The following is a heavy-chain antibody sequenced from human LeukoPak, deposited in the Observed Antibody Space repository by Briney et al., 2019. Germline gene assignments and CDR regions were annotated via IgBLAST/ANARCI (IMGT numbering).Heavy chain of an antibody. Sequence: GRSLRLSCAASGFTFSSYGMHWVRQAPGKGLEWVAVISYDGSNKYYADSVKGRFTISRDNSKNMLYLQMNSLRAEDTAVYYCAKTLGYSGYFSPWGQGTLVTVSS. CDR3: AKTLGYSGYFSP. V-gene: IGHV3-30*18. CDR2: ISYDGSNK. D-gene: IGHD3-22*01. CDR1: GFTFSSYG. J-gene: IGHJ5*02.